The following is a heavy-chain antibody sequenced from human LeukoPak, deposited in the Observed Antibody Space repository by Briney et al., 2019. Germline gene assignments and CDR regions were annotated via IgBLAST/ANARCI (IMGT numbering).Heavy chain of an antibody. Sequence: GGSLRLSCAASGFTLNSYWMNWVRQAPGKGLVWVSRINSDGTSLTYADSVKGRFTVSRDNAKNTLYLQMNSLRAEDTAIYYCTRVGYIDEGIDYWGQGTLVTVSS. CDR2: INSDGTSL. CDR1: GFTLNSYW. CDR3: TRVGYIDEGIDY. V-gene: IGHV3-74*03. J-gene: IGHJ4*02. D-gene: IGHD5-24*01.